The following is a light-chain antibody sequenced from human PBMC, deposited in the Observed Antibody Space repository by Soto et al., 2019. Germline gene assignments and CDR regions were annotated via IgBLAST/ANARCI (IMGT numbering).Light chain of an antibody. V-gene: IGLV1-40*01. J-gene: IGLJ1*01. CDR2: DSN. Sequence: QSVLTQPPSVSGAPGQRVTISCTVSSSNIGAGYDVHWYQQLPGTAPKLLIYDSNNRPSGVPDRFSGSKSGTSASLAITGLQAEDEADYYCQSYDSSLSGSTVFGTGTKVTVL. CDR1: SSNIGAGYD. CDR3: QSYDSSLSGSTV.